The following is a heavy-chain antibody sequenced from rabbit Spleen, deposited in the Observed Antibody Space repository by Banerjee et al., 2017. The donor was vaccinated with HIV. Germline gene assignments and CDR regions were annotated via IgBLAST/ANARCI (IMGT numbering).Heavy chain of an antibody. J-gene: IGHJ4*01. D-gene: IGHD6-1*01. CDR2: IYTRDGST. CDR3: ARHLASYVGFGSIGYLNL. V-gene: IGHV1S43*01. CDR1: GVSFSSNYY. Sequence: GGDLVIHGASLTLTCTASGVSFSSNYYMYWVRQAPGKGLELIAWIYTRDGSTYYASWVNGRFTISRSTSLNTVDLKMTSLTTAGTASDFCARHLASYVGFGSIGYLNLWGPGTLVTVS.